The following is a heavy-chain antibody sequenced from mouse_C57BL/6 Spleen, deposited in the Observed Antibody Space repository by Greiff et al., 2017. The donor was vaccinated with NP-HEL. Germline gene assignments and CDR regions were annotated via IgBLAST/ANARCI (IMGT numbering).Heavy chain of an antibody. CDR3: SYPGPWFAY. Sequence: EVKLVESGGGLVQPGGSMKLSCVASGFTFSNYWMNWVRQSPEKGLEWVAQIRLKSDNYATHYAESVKGRFTISRDDAKSSVYLQMNNLRAEDTGIYYCSYPGPWFAYWGQGTLVTVSA. CDR2: IRLKSDNYAT. V-gene: IGHV6-3*01. J-gene: IGHJ3*01. D-gene: IGHD6-5*01. CDR1: GFTFSNYW.